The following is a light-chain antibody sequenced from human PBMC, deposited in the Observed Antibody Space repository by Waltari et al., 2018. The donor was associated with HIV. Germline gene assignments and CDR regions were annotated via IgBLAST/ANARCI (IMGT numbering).Light chain of an antibody. J-gene: IGKJ3*01. Sequence: EIVMTQSPATLSVSLGERATLSCRASQSLGNTFLAWYQQKPGQGPRLLIYGASRRATGTPDRFSGSGSGTDFTLTISGLEPEDFAVYYCHQYESSPFTFGPGTKVVVK. CDR1: QSLGNTF. V-gene: IGKV3-20*01. CDR3: HQYESSPFT. CDR2: GAS.